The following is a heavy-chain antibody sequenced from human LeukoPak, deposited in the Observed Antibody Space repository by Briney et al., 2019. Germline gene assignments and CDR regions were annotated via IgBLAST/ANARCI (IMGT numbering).Heavy chain of an antibody. CDR3: ARGSGIRNNYGMDV. CDR2: ITYDGSNK. J-gene: IGHJ6*04. CDR1: GFTFSSYG. D-gene: IGHD3-10*01. Sequence: GGSLRLSCAASGFTFSSYGMHWVRQAPGKGLEWVALITYDGSNKNYADSVKGRFTISRDNSKNTLYLQMNSLRAEDTATYFCARGSGIRNNYGMDVWGKGTTVIVSS. V-gene: IGHV3-30*03.